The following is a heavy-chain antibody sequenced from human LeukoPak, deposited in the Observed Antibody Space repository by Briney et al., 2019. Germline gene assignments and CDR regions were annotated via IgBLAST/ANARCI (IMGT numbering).Heavy chain of an antibody. J-gene: IGHJ6*02. V-gene: IGHV1-8*01. D-gene: IGHD4-17*01. CDR2: VNPNSGNT. CDR1: GYTFSSYD. CDR3: ASPTTVTTRGLYYYGMDV. Sequence: ASVKVSCKASGYTFSSYDINWVRQATGQGPEWMGRVNPNSGNTGYAQKFQGRVTMTRNTSISTAYMELSRLRSDDTAVYYCASPTTVTTRGLYYYGMDVWGQGTTVTVSS.